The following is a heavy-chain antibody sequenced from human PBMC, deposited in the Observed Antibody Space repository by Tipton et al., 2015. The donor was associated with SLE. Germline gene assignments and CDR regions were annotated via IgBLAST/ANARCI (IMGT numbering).Heavy chain of an antibody. V-gene: IGHV4-31*03. CDR3: ARLYSSSSSPSFDY. J-gene: IGHJ4*02. Sequence: TLSLTCTVSGGSISSGGYYWSWIRQHPGKGLEWIGYIYYSGSTYYNPSLKSRVTISIDTSKNQFSLKLSSVTAAGTAVYYCARLYSSSSSPSFDYWGQGTLVTVSS. D-gene: IGHD6-6*01. CDR2: IYYSGST. CDR1: GGSISSGGYY.